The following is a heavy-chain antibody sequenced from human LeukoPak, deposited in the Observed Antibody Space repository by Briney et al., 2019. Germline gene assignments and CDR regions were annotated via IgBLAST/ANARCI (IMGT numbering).Heavy chain of an antibody. CDR3: ARGLVGNTYYYDSSGADAFDI. D-gene: IGHD3-22*01. J-gene: IGHJ3*02. Sequence: SQTLSLTCAISGDSVSSNSAACNWGRQSPSRGLEWRLRTYYRSKWYNDYAVSVKRRITITPDTYKHQSSLQLNSVTPEDTAVYYCARGLVGNTYYYDSSGADAFDIWGQGTMVTVSS. V-gene: IGHV6-1*01. CDR1: GDSVSSNSAA. CDR2: TYYRSKWYN.